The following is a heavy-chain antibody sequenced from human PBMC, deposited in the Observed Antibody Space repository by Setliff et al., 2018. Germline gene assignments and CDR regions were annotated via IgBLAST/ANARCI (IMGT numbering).Heavy chain of an antibody. Sequence: ASVKVSCKASGFTSTNYAIHWVRQAPGQRPECMGWIHAGNGDTKYSQKFQGRVTITRDTSASTVYMELSSLRSEDTAVYYCASAHYYSGYIEYFQYWGRGTLVTVS. CDR2: IHAGNGDT. J-gene: IGHJ1*01. CDR3: ASAHYYSGYIEYFQY. V-gene: IGHV1-3*01. CDR1: GFTSTNYA. D-gene: IGHD5-12*01.